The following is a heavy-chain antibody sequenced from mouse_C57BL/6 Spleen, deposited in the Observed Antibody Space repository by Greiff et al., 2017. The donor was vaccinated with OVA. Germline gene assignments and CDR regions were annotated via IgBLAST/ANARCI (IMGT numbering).Heavy chain of an antibody. CDR2: ISDGGSYT. J-gene: IGHJ3*01. V-gene: IGHV5-4*01. D-gene: IGHD2-4*01. CDR3: AREDDYDEFAY. Sequence: EVQRVESGGGLVKPGGSLKLSCAASGFTFSSYAMSWVRQTPEKRLEWVATISDGGSYTYYPDNVKGRFTISRDNAKNNLYLQMSHLKSEDTAMYYCAREDDYDEFAYWGQGTLVTVSA. CDR1: GFTFSSYA.